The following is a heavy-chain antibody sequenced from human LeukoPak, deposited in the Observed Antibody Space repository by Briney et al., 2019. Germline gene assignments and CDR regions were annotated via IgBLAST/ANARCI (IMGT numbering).Heavy chain of an antibody. Sequence: PGGFLRLSCAASGFTFSSYSMNWVRQAPGRGLEWVLVIYSGGTTYYSNSVKGRFTISRDKGTNSLHLQMNALRHEDTALYYCARGGPGYRDAYDIWGQGTMVTVSS. CDR2: IYSGGTT. V-gene: IGHV3-66*01. CDR3: ARGGPGYRDAYDI. D-gene: IGHD3-9*01. CDR1: GFTFSSYS. J-gene: IGHJ3*02.